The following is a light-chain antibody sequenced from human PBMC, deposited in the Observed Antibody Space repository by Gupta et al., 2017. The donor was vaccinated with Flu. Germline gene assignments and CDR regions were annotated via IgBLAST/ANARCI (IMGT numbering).Light chain of an antibody. CDR1: QSISDW. CDR2: KAS. J-gene: IGKJ1*01. Sequence: DIQMTQSPSTLSASVGDRVTITCRASQSISDWLAWFQQQPGKAPKLLIYKASNLAGGVPSRFGGSGSGTEFTLTISSLQPDDFATYYCQHDNGFPRTFGQGTKVEIK. CDR3: QHDNGFPRT. V-gene: IGKV1-5*03.